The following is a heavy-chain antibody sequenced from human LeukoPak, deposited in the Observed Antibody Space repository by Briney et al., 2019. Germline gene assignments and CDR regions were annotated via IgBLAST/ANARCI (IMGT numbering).Heavy chain of an antibody. CDR3: AKNPDYYGSGSQTDY. Sequence: GGSLRLSCAASGFTFSAYSMSWVRQAPGKGLEWVSAISGSGGSTYYADSVKGRFTISRDNSKNTLYLQMNSLRAEDTAVYYCAKNPDYYGSGSQTDYWGQGTLVTVSS. J-gene: IGHJ4*02. CDR1: GFTFSAYS. V-gene: IGHV3-23*01. CDR2: ISGSGGST. D-gene: IGHD3-10*01.